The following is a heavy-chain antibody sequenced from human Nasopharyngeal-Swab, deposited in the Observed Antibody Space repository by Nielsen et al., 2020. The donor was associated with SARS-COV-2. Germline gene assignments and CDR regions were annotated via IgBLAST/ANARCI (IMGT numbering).Heavy chain of an antibody. J-gene: IGHJ2*01. D-gene: IGHD2-2*01. CDR1: GFTVSSNS. Sequence: GGSLRLSCAASGFTVSSNSMSWVRQAPGKGLEWVSGINWNGGSTGYADSVKGRFTISRDNAKNSLYLQMNSLRAEDTALYYCARRVKHCSSTSCYQNYWYFDLWGRGTLVTVSS. V-gene: IGHV3-20*04. CDR3: ARRVKHCSSTSCYQNYWYFDL. CDR2: INWNGGST.